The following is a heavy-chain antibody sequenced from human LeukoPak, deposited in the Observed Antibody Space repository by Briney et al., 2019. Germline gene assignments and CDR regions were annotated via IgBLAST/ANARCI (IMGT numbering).Heavy chain of an antibody. CDR1: GGSISSSSYY. Sequence: KPSETLSLTCTVSGGSISSSSYYWGWIRQPPGKGLEWIGSIYYSGSTYYNPSLKSRVTISVDTSKNQFSLRLSSVTAADTAVYYCARRTFGGVIAYWGQGTLVTVSS. CDR2: IYYSGST. J-gene: IGHJ4*02. D-gene: IGHD3-16*02. CDR3: ARRTFGGVIAY. V-gene: IGHV4-39*07.